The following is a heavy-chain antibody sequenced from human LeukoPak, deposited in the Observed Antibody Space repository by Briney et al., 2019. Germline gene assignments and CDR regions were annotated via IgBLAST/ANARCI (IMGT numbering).Heavy chain of an antibody. CDR1: GGTFSSYA. CDR2: IIPIFGTA. CDR3: ARGEYSYYYYGMDV. D-gene: IGHD2-15*01. J-gene: IGHJ6*02. V-gene: IGHV1-69*13. Sequence: GASVKVSCKASGGTFSSYAISWVRQAPGQGLEWMGGIIPIFGTANYAQKFQGRATITADEPTSTAYIELSSLRSEDTAVYYCARGEYSYYYYGMDVWGQGTTVTVSS.